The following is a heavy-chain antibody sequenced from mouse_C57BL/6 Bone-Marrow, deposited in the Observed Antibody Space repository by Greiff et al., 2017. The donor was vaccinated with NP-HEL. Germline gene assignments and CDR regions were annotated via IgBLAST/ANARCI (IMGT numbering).Heavy chain of an antibody. CDR3: ASGLLFADY. CDR2: ISDGGSYT. Sequence: EVQRVESGGGLVKPGGSLKLSCAASGFTFSSYAMSWVRQTPEKRLEWVATISDGGSYTYYPDNVKGRFTISRDNAKNNLYLQMSHLKSEDTAMYYCASGLLFADYWGQGTSVTVSS. V-gene: IGHV5-4*01. CDR1: GFTFSSYA. D-gene: IGHD2-1*01. J-gene: IGHJ4*01.